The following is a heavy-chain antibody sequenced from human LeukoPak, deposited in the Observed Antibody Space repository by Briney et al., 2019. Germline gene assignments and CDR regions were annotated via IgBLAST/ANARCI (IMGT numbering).Heavy chain of an antibody. CDR3: ARDGPAGP. V-gene: IGHV4-59*01. D-gene: IGHD2-2*01. Sequence: SETLSLTCSVSGGSISNYYWSWIRQPPGKGLEWIGYIYFSGTTNYNPSLKSRVTISVDTSKNQFSLRLSSVTAADTAIYYCARDGPAGPWGQGTMVTVSS. J-gene: IGHJ3*01. CDR1: GGSISNYY. CDR2: IYFSGTT.